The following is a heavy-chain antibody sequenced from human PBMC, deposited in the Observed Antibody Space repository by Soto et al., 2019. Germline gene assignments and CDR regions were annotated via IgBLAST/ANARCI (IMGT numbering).Heavy chain of an antibody. CDR1: GGSILDSTYY. V-gene: IGHV4-61*05. J-gene: IGHJ4*02. D-gene: IGHD4-17*01. CDR2: IYYSGST. CDR3: ARRYGGTRDY. Sequence: PSETLSLTCTVSGGSILDSTYYWAWIRQPPGKGLEWIGCIYYSGSTNYNPSLKSRVTISVDTSKNQFSLKLSSVTAADTAVYYWARRYGGTRDYGGQGTLVTVSS.